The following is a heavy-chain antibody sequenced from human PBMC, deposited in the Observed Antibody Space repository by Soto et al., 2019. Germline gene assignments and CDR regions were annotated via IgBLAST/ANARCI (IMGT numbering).Heavy chain of an antibody. CDR1: GGSISSVGYY. CDR3: ATAAELATTWSFEL. CDR2: IYCSGST. V-gene: IGHV4-31*11. J-gene: IGHJ1*01. D-gene: IGHD1-1*01. Sequence: SETLSLTCAVCGGSISSVGYYWSWIRQHPGEGLEWIGYIYCSGSTYYNPSLKSRVTISVDTSKDQFSLKLSSVTAADTAVYYCATAAELATTWSFELWGHGTLVTVSS.